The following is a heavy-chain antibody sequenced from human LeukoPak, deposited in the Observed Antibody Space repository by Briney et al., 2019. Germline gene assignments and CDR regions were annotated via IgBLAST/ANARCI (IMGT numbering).Heavy chain of an antibody. Sequence: GGSLRLSCAASGFTFSRYSMNWVRQAPGKGLEWVSSISSSGDYVYYADSVKGRFTISRDNAKNSLYLQMNSLRAEDTAVYYCASWYNWNGGYRGQGTLVTVSS. CDR2: ISSSGDYV. CDR1: GFTFSRYS. J-gene: IGHJ4*02. CDR3: ASWYNWNGGY. V-gene: IGHV3-21*01. D-gene: IGHD1-1*01.